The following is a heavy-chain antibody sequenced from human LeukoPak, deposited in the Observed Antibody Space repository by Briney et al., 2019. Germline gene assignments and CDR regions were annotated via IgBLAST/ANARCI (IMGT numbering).Heavy chain of an antibody. Sequence: GGSLRLSCAASGFTFSTYSMNWVRQAPGKGLEWVSYISSSSSGIYYADSVQGRFTTSRDNGKNSLYLQMNSLRAEDTAVYYCAKEGVAAAVFYYFDYWGQGTLVTVSS. V-gene: IGHV3-48*01. J-gene: IGHJ4*02. D-gene: IGHD6-13*01. CDR1: GFTFSTYS. CDR3: AKEGVAAAVFYYFDY. CDR2: ISSSSSGI.